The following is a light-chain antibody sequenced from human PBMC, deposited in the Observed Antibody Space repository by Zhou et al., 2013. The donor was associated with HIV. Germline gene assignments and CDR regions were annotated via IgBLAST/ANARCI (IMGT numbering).Light chain of an antibody. Sequence: EIVMTQSPATLSVSPGERVTLSCRASQSIGNNLAWYQQKPGQAPRLLMSGASTRATGIPVRFSGSGSGTDFTLTISSLQSEDFAIYYCQQSYSTPLTFGQGTRLEIK. V-gene: IGKV3-15*01. CDR3: QQSYSTPLT. J-gene: IGKJ5*01. CDR2: GAS. CDR1: QSIGNN.